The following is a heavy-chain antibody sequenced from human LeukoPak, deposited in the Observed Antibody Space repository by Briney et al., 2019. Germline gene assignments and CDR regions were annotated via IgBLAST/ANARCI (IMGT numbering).Heavy chain of an antibody. CDR2: IYYSGST. V-gene: IGHV4-39*01. J-gene: IGHJ4*02. CDR1: GGPISSSSYY. CDR3: ARRLPDYGDGPRWTYYFDY. D-gene: IGHD4-17*01. Sequence: SETLSLTCTVPGGPISSSSYYWGWIRQPPGKGLEWIGSIYYSGSTYYNPSLKSRVTISVDTSKNQFSLKLSSVTAADTAVYYCARRLPDYGDGPRWTYYFDYWGQGTLVTVSS.